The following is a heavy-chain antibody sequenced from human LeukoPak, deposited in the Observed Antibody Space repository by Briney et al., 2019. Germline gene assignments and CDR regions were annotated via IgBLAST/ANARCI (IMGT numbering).Heavy chain of an antibody. V-gene: IGHV3-15*01. Sequence: PGGSLRLSCAASGFTISNAWMSWVRQAPGKGLEWVGRIKSKTDGGTTDYAAPVKGRFTISRDDSKNTLYLQMNSLKTEDTAVYYCTTVSRYYDFWSGYHYYYYYYMDVWGKGTTVTDSS. D-gene: IGHD3-3*01. CDR1: GFTISNAW. CDR3: TTVSRYYDFWSGYHYYYYYYMDV. J-gene: IGHJ6*03. CDR2: IKSKTDGGTT.